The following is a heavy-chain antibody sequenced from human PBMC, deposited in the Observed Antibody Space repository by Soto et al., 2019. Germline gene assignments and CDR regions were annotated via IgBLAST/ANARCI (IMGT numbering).Heavy chain of an antibody. D-gene: IGHD2-21*02. Sequence: QLQLQESGPGLVKPSETLSLTCTVSGGSISSSSYYWGWIRQPPWKGLEWIGSIYYSGSTYYNQSLKSRVAISVDTSKNQFSLKLSSVTAADTAVYYCARHQAVVTAMFIFDYWGQGTLVTVSS. J-gene: IGHJ4*02. CDR1: GGSISSSSYY. CDR3: ARHQAVVTAMFIFDY. V-gene: IGHV4-39*01. CDR2: IYYSGST.